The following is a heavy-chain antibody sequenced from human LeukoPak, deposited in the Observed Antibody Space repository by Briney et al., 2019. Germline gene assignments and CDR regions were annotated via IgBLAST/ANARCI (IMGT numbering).Heavy chain of an antibody. CDR1: GYIFKSFG. D-gene: IGHD2-2*01. Sequence: EASVKASCKASGYIFKSFGISWVRQAPGQGLEWMGWISAYNDNTNYAQKVQDRVSMTTDTYTNTAYLELRNLRSDDTAVYYCARIGIGVPAAWFDPWGQGTLVTVSS. CDR2: ISAYNDNT. CDR3: ARIGIGVPAAWFDP. J-gene: IGHJ5*02. V-gene: IGHV1-18*01.